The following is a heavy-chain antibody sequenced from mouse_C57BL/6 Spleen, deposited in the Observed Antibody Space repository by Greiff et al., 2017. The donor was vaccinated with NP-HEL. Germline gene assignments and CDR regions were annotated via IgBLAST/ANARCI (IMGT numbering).Heavy chain of an antibody. Sequence: VQLQQSGAELVKPGASVKLSCTASGFNIKDYYMHWVKQRTEQGLEWIGRIDPEDGETKYAPKFPGKATITADTSSNTAYLQLSSLTSEDTAVYYCARCGSSELGYAMDYWGQGTSVTVSS. D-gene: IGHD1-1*01. CDR3: ARCGSSELGYAMDY. CDR2: IDPEDGET. CDR1: GFNIKDYY. J-gene: IGHJ4*01. V-gene: IGHV14-2*01.